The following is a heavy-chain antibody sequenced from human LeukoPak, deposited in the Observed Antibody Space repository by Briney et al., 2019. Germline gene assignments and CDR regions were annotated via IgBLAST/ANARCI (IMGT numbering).Heavy chain of an antibody. CDR3: ARVVPGATTGVLDY. CDR2: INPNSGGT. D-gene: IGHD1-26*01. J-gene: IGHJ4*02. Sequence: ASVKVSCKASGYTFTGYYMHWVRQAPGQGLEWMGWINPNSGGTNYAQKFQGRVTMTRDTSISAAYMELSRLRSDDTAVYYCARVVPGATTGVLDYWGQGTLVTVPS. CDR1: GYTFTGYY. V-gene: IGHV1-2*02.